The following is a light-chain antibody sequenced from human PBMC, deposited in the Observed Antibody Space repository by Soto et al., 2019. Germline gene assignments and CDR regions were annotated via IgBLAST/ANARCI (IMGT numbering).Light chain of an antibody. CDR2: DAS. J-gene: IGKJ1*01. V-gene: IGKV1-33*01. CDR1: QDISNY. Sequence: DIQMTQSPSSLSASVGDRVTITCQASQDISNYLNWYQQKPGKAPKLLIYDASNLETGVPSRFSGSGSGTGFTFTISSLQPEDIATYYCQQYDNLWTFGQGTKVEIK. CDR3: QQYDNLWT.